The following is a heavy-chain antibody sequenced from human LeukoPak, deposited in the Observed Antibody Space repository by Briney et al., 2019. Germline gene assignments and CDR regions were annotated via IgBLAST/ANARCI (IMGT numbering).Heavy chain of an antibody. J-gene: IGHJ6*03. CDR2: INPSGGST. CDR1: GYTFTSYY. D-gene: IGHD2-15*01. Sequence: ASVKVSCKASGYTFTSYYMHWVRQAAGQGLEWRGIINPSGGSTSYAQKFQGRVTMTRDMSTSTVYMELSSLRAEDTAVYYCARDFCSGGSCYLPLYYYYYLDVWGKGTTVTVSS. V-gene: IGHV1-46*01. CDR3: ARDFCSGGSCYLPLYYYYYLDV.